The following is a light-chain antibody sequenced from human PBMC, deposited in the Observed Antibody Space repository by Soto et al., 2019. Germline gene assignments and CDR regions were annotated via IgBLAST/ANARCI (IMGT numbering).Light chain of an antibody. J-gene: IGKJ1*01. V-gene: IGKV1-5*03. CDR1: QSINSW. CDR2: QAS. Sequence: DIPMTQSPSTLSASVGDRVTITCRASQSINSWLAWYQQKPGKAPSLVIYQASILESGVPSRFSGSGSGTEFTLTISSLQPDDFATYYCQQYHSYSWTFGQGTKVDMK. CDR3: QQYHSYSWT.